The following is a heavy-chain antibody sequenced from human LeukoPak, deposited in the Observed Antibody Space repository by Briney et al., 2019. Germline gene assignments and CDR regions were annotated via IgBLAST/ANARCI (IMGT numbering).Heavy chain of an antibody. CDR3: ARDRCSGGGCYYYYMDV. CDR2: INPNSGGT. V-gene: IGHV1-2*02. D-gene: IGHD2-15*01. CDR1: GYTFTGYY. J-gene: IGHJ6*03. Sequence: ASVKVSCKASGYTFTGYYMHWVRQAPGQGLEWMGWINPNSGGTNYAQKFQGRVTMTRDTSISTAYMELSRLRSDDTAVYYCARDRCSGGGCYYYYMDVWGKGTTVTISS.